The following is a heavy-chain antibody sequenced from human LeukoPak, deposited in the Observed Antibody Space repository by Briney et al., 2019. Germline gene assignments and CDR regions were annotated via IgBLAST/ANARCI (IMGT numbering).Heavy chain of an antibody. CDR2: ISGSGGST. D-gene: IGHD3-22*01. CDR3: AKDSKEDYYDSSGDY. CDR1: GFTFDDYG. V-gene: IGHV3-23*01. J-gene: IGHJ4*02. Sequence: PGGSLRLSCAASGFTFDDYGMSWVRQAPGKGLEWVSAISGSGGSTYYADSVKGRFTISRDNSKNTLYLQMNSLRAEDTAVYCCAKDSKEDYYDSSGDYWGQGTLVTVSS.